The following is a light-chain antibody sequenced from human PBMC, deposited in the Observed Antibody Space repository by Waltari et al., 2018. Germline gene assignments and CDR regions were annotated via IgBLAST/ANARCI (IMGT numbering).Light chain of an antibody. CDR3: QQYNSYVLT. CDR2: KAS. Sequence: DIQMTQSPSTLSASVGDRVTITCRASQSISSWLAWYQQKPGKAPKLLIYKASTLESGFPSRFSGSGSGTEFTLTISSLQPDDFATYYCQQYNSYVLTFGGGTKVEIK. V-gene: IGKV1-5*03. CDR1: QSISSW. J-gene: IGKJ4*01.